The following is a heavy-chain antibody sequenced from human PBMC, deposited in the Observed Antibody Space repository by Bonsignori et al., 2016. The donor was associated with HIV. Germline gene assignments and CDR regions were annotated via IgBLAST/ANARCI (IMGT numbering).Heavy chain of an antibody. D-gene: IGHD3-10*01. CDR3: ATVSARITMVRHLVGSFDY. CDR2: VDPEDGET. V-gene: IGHV1-69-2*01. J-gene: IGHJ4*02. Sequence: WVRQAPGQGLEWLGLVDPEDGETIYADKFQGRVTITADTSTDTAYMELSSLRSEDTALYYCATVSARITMVRHLVGSFDYWGQGTLVTVSS.